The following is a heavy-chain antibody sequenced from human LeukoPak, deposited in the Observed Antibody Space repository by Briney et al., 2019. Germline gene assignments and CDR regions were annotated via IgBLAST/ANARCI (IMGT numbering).Heavy chain of an antibody. D-gene: IGHD3-9*01. CDR3: AREMVLRYLGGMDV. CDR2: INLNSGGT. Sequence: ASVKVSCKASGYIFTDYYMHWVRQAPGQGLEWMGWINLNSGGTNYAQKFQGRVTMTRDTSISTAYMELSRLRSDDTAVYYCAREMVLRYLGGMDVWGQGTTVTVSS. J-gene: IGHJ6*02. CDR1: GYIFTDYY. V-gene: IGHV1-2*02.